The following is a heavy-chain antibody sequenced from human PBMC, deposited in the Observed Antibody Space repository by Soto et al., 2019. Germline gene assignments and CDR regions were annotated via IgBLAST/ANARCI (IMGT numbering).Heavy chain of an antibody. D-gene: IGHD4-17*01. CDR3: ARCHGDSGTGTFDI. Sequence: QVQLVQSGAEVKKPGSSVKVSCKASGGTFSSYAISWVRQAPGQGLEWMGGIIPIFGTANYAQKFQGRVTITADESTSTAYRELSSLRSEDTSVYYCARCHGDSGTGTFDIWGQGTMVTVSS. V-gene: IGHV1-69*01. CDR2: IIPIFGTA. CDR1: GGTFSSYA. J-gene: IGHJ3*02.